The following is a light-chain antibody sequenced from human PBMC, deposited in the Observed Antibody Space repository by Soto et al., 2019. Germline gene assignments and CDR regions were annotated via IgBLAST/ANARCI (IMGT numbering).Light chain of an antibody. J-gene: IGKJ3*01. CDR2: GAS. V-gene: IGKV3-20*01. CDR1: QSISSNY. CDR3: QQYSSSPPEFT. Sequence: EIVLTQSPGTLSLSPGERATLSCRASQSISSNYLAWYQQRPGQAPRLLIFGASYRATGIPDRFSDSGSGTDFTLTISRLEPEDFAVYYCQQYSSSPPEFTFGPGTRVESK.